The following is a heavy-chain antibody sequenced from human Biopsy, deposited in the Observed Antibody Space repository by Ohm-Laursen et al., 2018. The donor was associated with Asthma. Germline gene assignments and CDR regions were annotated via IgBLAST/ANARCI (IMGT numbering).Heavy chain of an antibody. CDR3: ASDFPKDDVRYSFQV. CDR1: GYSLTDLS. V-gene: IGHV1-24*01. Sequence: ASVKVSCKISGYSLTDLSMHWVRQAPGQGLEWMGGLDPEEGGTVYARRFQGRVTMTEDTSTDTAYMELSSLSSDDTAVYYGASDFPKDDVRYSFQVWGQGTLVTVSS. J-gene: IGHJ4*02. CDR2: LDPEEGGT. D-gene: IGHD5-18*01.